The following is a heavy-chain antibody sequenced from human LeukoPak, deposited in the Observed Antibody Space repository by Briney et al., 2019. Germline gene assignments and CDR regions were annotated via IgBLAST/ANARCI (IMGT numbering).Heavy chain of an antibody. V-gene: IGHV4-39*01. CDR1: GGSISSSSF. Sequence: SETLSLTCTVSGGSISSSSFWGWIRRPPGKGLEWIGHIFYSGSTYYNPSLKSRVTISVDTSKNQFSLKLSSVTAADTAVYYCARHRKQQWLDLFDYWGQGTLVTVSS. J-gene: IGHJ4*02. CDR3: ARHRKQQWLDLFDY. CDR2: IFYSGST. D-gene: IGHD6-19*01.